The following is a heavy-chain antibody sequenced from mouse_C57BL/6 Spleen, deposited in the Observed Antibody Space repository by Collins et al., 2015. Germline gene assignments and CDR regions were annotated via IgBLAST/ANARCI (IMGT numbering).Heavy chain of an antibody. Sequence: QIQLVQSGPELKKPGETVKISCKASGYTFTDYSMHWVKQAPGKGLKWMGWINTETGEPTYADDFKGRFAFSLETSASTAYLQINNLKNEDTATYFCALLTTATLFDYWGQGTTLTVSS. J-gene: IGHJ2*01. CDR1: GYTFTDYS. CDR3: ALLTTATLFDY. V-gene: IGHV9-2-1*01. CDR2: INTETGEP. D-gene: IGHD1-2*01.